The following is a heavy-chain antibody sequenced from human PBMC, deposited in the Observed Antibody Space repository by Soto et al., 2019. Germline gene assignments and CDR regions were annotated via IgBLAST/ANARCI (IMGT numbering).Heavy chain of an antibody. Sequence: GFTFSSYGMHWVRQAPGKGLEWVAVISYDGSNKYYADSVKGRFTISRDNSKNTLYLQMNSLRAEDTAVYYCAKDNGKYYDFWSGYADYYGMDVWGQGTTVTVSS. CDR1: GFTFSSYG. V-gene: IGHV3-30*18. CDR2: ISYDGSNK. J-gene: IGHJ6*02. CDR3: AKDNGKYYDFWSGYADYYGMDV. D-gene: IGHD3-3*01.